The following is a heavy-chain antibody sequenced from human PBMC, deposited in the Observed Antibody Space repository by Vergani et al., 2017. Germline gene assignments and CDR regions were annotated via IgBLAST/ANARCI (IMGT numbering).Heavy chain of an antibody. J-gene: IGHJ6*02. Sequence: QVQLQQWGAGLLKPSETLSLTCAVYGGSFSGYYWSGIRQPPGKGLGWIGELNHSGSTNYNPSLQSRVTISVDTSKNQFSLKLSSVTAADTAVYYCARDRRIQLGHCYYYGRDVWGEGP. CDR1: GGSFSGYY. V-gene: IGHV4-34*01. CDR3: ARDRRIQLGHCYYYGRDV. D-gene: IGHD5-18*01. CDR2: LNHSGST.